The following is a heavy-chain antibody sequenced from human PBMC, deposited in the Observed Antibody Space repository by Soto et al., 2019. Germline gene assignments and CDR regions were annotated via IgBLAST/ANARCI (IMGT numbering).Heavy chain of an antibody. CDR1: GYTFTSYD. J-gene: IGHJ6*02. V-gene: IGHV1-8*01. Sequence: ASVKVSCKASGYTFTSYDINWVRQATGQGLEWMGWMNPNSGNTGYAQKFQGRVTMTRNTSISTAYMELSSLRSEDTAVYYCARVDYDILTGYSHYVMDVWGQGTTVTVSS. D-gene: IGHD3-9*01. CDR2: MNPNSGNT. CDR3: ARVDYDILTGYSHYVMDV.